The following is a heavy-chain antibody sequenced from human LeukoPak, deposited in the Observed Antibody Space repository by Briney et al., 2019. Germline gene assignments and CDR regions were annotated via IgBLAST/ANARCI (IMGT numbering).Heavy chain of an antibody. Sequence: ASVTVSCKASGYTFTGYHVHWVRQAPGQGLEWVGRINPNSGVTNYAQKFQGRVTMTRHTSITTAHMELSRLRSDDTAVYYCARGCWLGEFDPWGQGTLVTVSS. D-gene: IGHD3-10*01. J-gene: IGHJ5*02. CDR2: INPNSGVT. CDR3: ARGCWLGEFDP. CDR1: GYTFTGYH. V-gene: IGHV1-2*06.